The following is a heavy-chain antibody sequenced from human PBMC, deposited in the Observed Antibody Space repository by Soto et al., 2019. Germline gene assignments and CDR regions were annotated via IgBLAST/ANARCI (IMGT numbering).Heavy chain of an antibody. CDR3: ARAKSAKTCDSICYVDY. Sequence: SETLSLTCTVSGGSISSSSYYRCWIRQPPGKGLEWIGSIYYSGSTYYNPSLKSRVTISVDTSKNQFSLKLSSVTAAETAVYYCARAKSAKTCDSICYVDYWGQGTLVTVSS. V-gene: IGHV4-39*01. J-gene: IGHJ4*02. D-gene: IGHD3-22*01. CDR2: IYYSGST. CDR1: GGSISSSSYY.